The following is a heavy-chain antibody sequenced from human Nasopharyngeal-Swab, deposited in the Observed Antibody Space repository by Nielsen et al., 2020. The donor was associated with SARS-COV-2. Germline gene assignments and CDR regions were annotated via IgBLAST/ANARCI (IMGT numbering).Heavy chain of an antibody. CDR3: AKDLKYCTSSTCFKASYYYGLDV. Sequence: GESLKISCDASGFTFRTYTMHWVRQVPGKGLDWVAVISHDGSNRYYADSVKGRIAISRDNSKDTMYLQMNSLRLEDTAIYHCAKDLKYCTSSTCFKASYYYGLDVWGQGTSVTVSS. CDR2: ISHDGSNR. J-gene: IGHJ6*01. V-gene: IGHV3-30*18. CDR1: GFTFRTYT. D-gene: IGHD2/OR15-2a*01.